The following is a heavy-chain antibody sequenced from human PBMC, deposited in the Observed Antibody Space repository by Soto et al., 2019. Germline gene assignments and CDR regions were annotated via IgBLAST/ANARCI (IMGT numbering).Heavy chain of an antibody. CDR2: IIPIFGTA. CDR3: ARVAAAAGGNYYGMDV. V-gene: IGHV1-69*06. D-gene: IGHD6-13*01. J-gene: IGHJ6*02. CDR1: GGTFSSYA. Sequence: GASVKVSCKASGGTFSSYAISWVRQAPGQGLEWMGGIIPIFGTANYAQKFQGRVTITADKSTSTAYMELSSLRSEDTAVYYCARVAAAAGGNYYGMDVWGQGTTVTVSS.